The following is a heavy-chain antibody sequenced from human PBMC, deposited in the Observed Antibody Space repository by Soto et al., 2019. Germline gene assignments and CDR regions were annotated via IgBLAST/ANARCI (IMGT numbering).Heavy chain of an antibody. D-gene: IGHD4-17*01. Sequence: QVQLQQWGAGLLKPSETLSLTCAVYGGSFSGYYWSWVRQSPRKGLEWIGEINHSGSTNYNPSLTSRLTISVDTSKNQFSLKRSSVTAADTALYYCVACDYGDYPRYWGQGTLVTVSS. J-gene: IGHJ4*02. CDR1: GGSFSGYY. V-gene: IGHV4-34*01. CDR2: INHSGST. CDR3: VACDYGDYPRY.